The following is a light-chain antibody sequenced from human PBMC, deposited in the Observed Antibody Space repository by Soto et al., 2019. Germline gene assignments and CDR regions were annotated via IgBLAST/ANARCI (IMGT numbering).Light chain of an antibody. CDR2: AAS. V-gene: IGKV3-15*01. CDR3: QQYNNWPPWT. CDR1: QSVSSN. J-gene: IGKJ1*01. Sequence: EVMMTQSPATLSVSPGERAPLSCRTSQSVSSNSLAWHQQNPGQAPRLLMYAASTRATGIPARFSGSGSGTEFTLTISSLQSEDFAVYYCQQYNNWPPWTFGQGTKVDI.